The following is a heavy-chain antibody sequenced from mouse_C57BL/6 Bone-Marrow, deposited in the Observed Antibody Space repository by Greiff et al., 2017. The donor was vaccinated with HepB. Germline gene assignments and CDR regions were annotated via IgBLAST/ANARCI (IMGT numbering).Heavy chain of an antibody. CDR2: IHPSDSDT. CDR1: GYTFTSYW. V-gene: IGHV1-74*01. CDR3: AIYIPYYYGSIYYAMDY. J-gene: IGHJ4*01. D-gene: IGHD1-1*01. Sequence: QVQLKQPGAELVKPGASVKVSCKASGYTFTSYWMHWVKQRPGQGLEWIGRIHPSDSDTNYNQKFKGKATLTVDKSSSTAYMQLSSLTSEDSAVYYCAIYIPYYYGSIYYAMDYWGQGTSVTVAS.